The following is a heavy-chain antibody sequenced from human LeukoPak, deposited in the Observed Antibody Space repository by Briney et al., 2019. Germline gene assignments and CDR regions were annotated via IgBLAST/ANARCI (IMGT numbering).Heavy chain of an antibody. CDR1: GFAFSSYA. J-gene: IGHJ5*02. CDR3: ARVSSYGNNWFDP. V-gene: IGHV3-30-3*01. CDR2: ISYDGSNK. D-gene: IGHD5-18*01. Sequence: PGGSLRLSCAASGFAFSSYAVHWVRQAPGKGLEWVAVISYDGSNKYYADSVKGRFTISRDNSKSTLYLQMNSLRAEDTAVYYCARVSSYGNNWFDPWGQGTLVTVSS.